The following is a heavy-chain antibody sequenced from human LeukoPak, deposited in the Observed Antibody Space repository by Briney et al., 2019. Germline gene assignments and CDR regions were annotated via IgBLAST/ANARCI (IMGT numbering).Heavy chain of an antibody. J-gene: IGHJ4*02. D-gene: IGHD2-21*01. CDR3: AREGSTYSVDY. CDR2: INPSPGSP. Sequence: WMRIINPSPGSPRFPPQFQGTVTMTRAPSTSTVYMELSSLRSDDTAVYFCAREGSTYSVDYWGQGTLVTVSS. V-gene: IGHV1-46*03.